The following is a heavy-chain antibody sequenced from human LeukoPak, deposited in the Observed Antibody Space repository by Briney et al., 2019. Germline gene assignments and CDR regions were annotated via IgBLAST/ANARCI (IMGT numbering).Heavy chain of an antibody. V-gene: IGHV3-21*01. CDR3: ARDSC. J-gene: IGHJ4*02. Sequence: PGGSLRLSCAASGFTFSSYGMSWVRRAPGKGLEWVSAISGSGSHTYYTDSVKGRFTISRDNAKNSLYLQMNSLRAEDTAVYYCARDSCWGQGTLVTVSS. CDR1: GFTFSSYG. D-gene: IGHD1-1*01. CDR2: ISGSGSHT.